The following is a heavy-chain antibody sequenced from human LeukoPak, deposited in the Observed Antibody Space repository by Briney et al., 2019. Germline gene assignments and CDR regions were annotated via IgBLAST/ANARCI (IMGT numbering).Heavy chain of an antibody. CDR1: GYTFTGYY. D-gene: IGHD4-23*01. CDR2: INPNSGGT. CDR3: ARSGWYGGNLGHGFDY. V-gene: IGHV1-2*04. J-gene: IGHJ4*02. Sequence: ASVKVSCKASGYTFTGYYMHWVRQAPGQGLEWMGWINPNSGGTNYAQKFQGWVTMTRDTSISTAYMELSRLRSDDTAVYYCARSGWYGGNLGHGFDYWGQGTLVTVSS.